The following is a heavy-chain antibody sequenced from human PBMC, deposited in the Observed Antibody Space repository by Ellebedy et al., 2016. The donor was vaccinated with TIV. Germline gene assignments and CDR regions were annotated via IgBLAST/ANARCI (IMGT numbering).Heavy chain of an antibody. CDR2: ISWNSNNI. V-gene: IGHV3-9*01. D-gene: IGHD4-23*01. J-gene: IGHJ3*02. CDR3: ARDPVGVGPAFDI. CDR1: GFTFDDYA. Sequence: PGGSLRLSCAASGFTFDDYAMHWVRQAPGRGLEWVSGISWNSNNIGYADSVKGRFIISRDNAKNSLYLQMNSLRAEDTAVYYCARDPVGVGPAFDIWGQGTMVTVSS.